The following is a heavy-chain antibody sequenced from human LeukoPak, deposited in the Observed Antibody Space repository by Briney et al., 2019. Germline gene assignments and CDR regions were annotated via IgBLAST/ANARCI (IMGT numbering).Heavy chain of an antibody. CDR2: IKQDGSEK. J-gene: IGHJ3*02. V-gene: IGHV3-7*01. Sequence: GGSLRLSCAAPGFTFSSYWMSWVRQAPGKGLEWVANIKQDGSEKYYVDSVKGRFTISRDNAKNSLYLQMNSLRAEDTAVYYCARDALISAKTHDAFDIWGQGTMVTVSS. CDR1: GFTFSSYW. D-gene: IGHD6-25*01. CDR3: ARDALISAKTHDAFDI.